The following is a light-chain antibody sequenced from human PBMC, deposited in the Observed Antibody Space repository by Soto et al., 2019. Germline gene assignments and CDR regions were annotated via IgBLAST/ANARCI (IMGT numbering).Light chain of an antibody. CDR3: SSYTGSSTYV. V-gene: IGLV2-14*01. J-gene: IGLJ1*01. CDR2: DVS. CDR1: SSDVGGYNY. Sequence: QSALTQPASVSGSPGQSITIACTGTSSDVGGYNYVSWYQQHPGKAPKLMIYDVSNRPSGISNRFSGSKSGNTASLTISGLLAEDEADYYCSSYTGSSTYVFVTGTKLTVL.